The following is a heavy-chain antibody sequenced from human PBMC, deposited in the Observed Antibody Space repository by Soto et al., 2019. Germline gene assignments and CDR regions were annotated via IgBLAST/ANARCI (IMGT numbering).Heavy chain of an antibody. J-gene: IGHJ4*02. V-gene: IGHV3-23*01. CDR1: GLTFSSYA. CDR3: AKDLSSSWYPQY. CDR2: ISGSGNTT. D-gene: IGHD6-13*01. Sequence: EVQLLESGGGLVQPGGSLRLSCAASGLTFSSYAMTWVRRAPGKGLEWVSAISGSGNTTYYADSVKGRFTISRDSSKNTLYLQMNSLRAEDTAVYFCAKDLSSSWYPQYWGQGTLVTVSS.